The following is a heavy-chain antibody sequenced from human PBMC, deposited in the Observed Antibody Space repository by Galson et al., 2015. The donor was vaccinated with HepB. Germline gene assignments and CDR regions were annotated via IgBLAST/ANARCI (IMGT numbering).Heavy chain of an antibody. CDR1: GFTFSSYA. D-gene: IGHD6-13*01. V-gene: IGHV3-30-3*01. Sequence: SLRLSCAASGFTFSSYAMHWVRQAPGKGLEWVAVISYDGSNKYYADSVKGRFTISRDNSKNTLYLQMNSLRAEDTAVYYCARDGDQLAAAGTLFDYWGQGTLVTVSS. J-gene: IGHJ4*02. CDR2: ISYDGSNK. CDR3: ARDGDQLAAAGTLFDY.